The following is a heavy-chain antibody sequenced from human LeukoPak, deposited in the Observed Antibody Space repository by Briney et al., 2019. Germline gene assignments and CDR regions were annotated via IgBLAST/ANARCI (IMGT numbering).Heavy chain of an antibody. Sequence: GGSLRLSCTASEFTFTMQAMSWVRQAPGKGLQWVAGISGSGGKTDYADSVKGRFTISRDNSKNTLYLQMNSLRAEDTAVYYCAKDDTAMVPIDYWGQGTLVTVSS. D-gene: IGHD5-18*01. V-gene: IGHV3-23*01. J-gene: IGHJ4*02. CDR3: AKDDTAMVPIDY. CDR1: EFTFTMQA. CDR2: ISGSGGKT.